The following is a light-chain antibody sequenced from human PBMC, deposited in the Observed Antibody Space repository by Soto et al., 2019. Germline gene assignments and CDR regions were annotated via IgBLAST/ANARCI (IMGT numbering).Light chain of an antibody. V-gene: IGKV1-39*01. Sequence: DIQMTQSPSSLSASVGDRVTISCRASQSITSYLNWYQQKPGKAPKLLIYAASSLQSGVPSRFSGSGSGTDFTLTISSLQAEDFATYYCQQSSSTLLFTFGPGTKVDIK. CDR3: QQSSSTLLFT. J-gene: IGKJ3*01. CDR2: AAS. CDR1: QSITSY.